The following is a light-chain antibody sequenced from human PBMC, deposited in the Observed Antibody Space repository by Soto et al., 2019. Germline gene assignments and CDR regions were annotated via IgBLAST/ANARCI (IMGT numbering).Light chain of an antibody. CDR2: GAS. V-gene: IGKV3-15*01. J-gene: IGKJ1*01. Sequence: IVMTQSPPTLSVSPGERATLSCRASQSVSGNLAWYQQKPGQAPRLLIYGASTRATGIPASFSGSGSGTEFTLTISSLQSEDFAVDYCQHYNNWPRTFGQGNKLEI. CDR1: QSVSGN. CDR3: QHYNNWPRT.